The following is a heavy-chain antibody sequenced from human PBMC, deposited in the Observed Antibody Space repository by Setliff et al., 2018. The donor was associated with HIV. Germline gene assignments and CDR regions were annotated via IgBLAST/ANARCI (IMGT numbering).Heavy chain of an antibody. V-gene: IGHV4-59*08. Sequence: SETLSLTCSVSGGSLSGYHWSWIRQPPGKGLEWIGYFYKSGSTNSGPSFRSRVSMSGDTSNNQLSLKVTSVTAADTAVYYCARLSDTAMASFDSWGQGTLVTVSS. CDR3: ARLSDTAMASFDS. J-gene: IGHJ4*02. CDR2: FYKSGST. D-gene: IGHD2-21*02. CDR1: GGSLSGYH.